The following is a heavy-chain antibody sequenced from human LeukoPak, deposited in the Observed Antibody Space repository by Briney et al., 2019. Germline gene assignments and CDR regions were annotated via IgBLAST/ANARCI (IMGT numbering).Heavy chain of an antibody. CDR2: IYTSGST. V-gene: IGHV4-4*07. J-gene: IGHJ4*02. CDR1: GGSISSYY. D-gene: IGHD5-18*01. CDR3: ARLSGYSYGYPDYFDY. Sequence: PSETLSLTCTVSGGSISSYYWSWIRQPAGKGLEWIGRIYTSGSTNYNPSLKSRVTMSVDTSKNQFSLKLSSVTAADTAVYYCARLSGYSYGYPDYFDYWGQGTLVTVSS.